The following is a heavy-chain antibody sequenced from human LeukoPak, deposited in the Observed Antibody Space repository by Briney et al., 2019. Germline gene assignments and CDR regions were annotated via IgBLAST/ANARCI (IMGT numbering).Heavy chain of an antibody. D-gene: IGHD1-7*01. CDR1: GFTFDDYA. CDR3: AKDVTGTGAFDI. CDR2: ISWNSGTI. J-gene: IGHJ3*02. Sequence: PGGSLRLSCAASGFTFDDYAMHWVRQAPGKGLEWVSGISWNSGTIGYADSVKGRLTISRDNAKNSLYLQMHSLRAEDTAFYFCAKDVTGTGAFDIWGQGTMVTVSS. V-gene: IGHV3-9*01.